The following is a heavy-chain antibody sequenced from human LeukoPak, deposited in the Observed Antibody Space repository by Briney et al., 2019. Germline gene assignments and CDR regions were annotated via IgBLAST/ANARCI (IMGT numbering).Heavy chain of an antibody. D-gene: IGHD2-2*02. V-gene: IGHV3-53*01. CDR2: IYSGGST. CDR3: ARASGIPYCSSTSCYTGVDYFDY. CDR1: GFTVSSNY. J-gene: IGHJ4*02. Sequence: GGSLRPSCAASGFTVSSNYMSWVRQAPGKGLEWVSVIYSGGSTYYADSVKGRFTISRDNSKNTLYLQMNSLRAEDTAVYYCARASGIPYCSSTSCYTGVDYFDYWGQGTLVTVSS.